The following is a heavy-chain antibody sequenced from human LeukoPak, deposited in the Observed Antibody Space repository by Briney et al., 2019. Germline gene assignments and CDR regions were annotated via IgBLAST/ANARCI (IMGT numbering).Heavy chain of an antibody. J-gene: IGHJ4*02. CDR3: ARRSSTLDY. CDR1: GESFSGYY. Sequence: PSETLSLTCAVYGESFSGYYWSWIRQPPGKGLEWIGGINHSGSANYNPSLKSRVTILVDTSKNQFSLKLSSVTAADTAVYYCARRSSTLDYWGQGTLVTVSS. CDR2: INHSGSA. V-gene: IGHV4-34*01. D-gene: IGHD2-2*01.